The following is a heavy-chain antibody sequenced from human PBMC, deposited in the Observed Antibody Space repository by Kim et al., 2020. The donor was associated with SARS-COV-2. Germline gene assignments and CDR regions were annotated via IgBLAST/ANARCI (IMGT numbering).Heavy chain of an antibody. Sequence: SETLSLTCTVSGGSISSGGYYWSWIRQHPGKGLEWIGYIYYSGSTYYNPSLKSRVTISVDTSKNQFSLKLSSVTAADTAVYYCARYPDLYCSGGSCLQPPFDYCGQGTLVTVSS. CDR1: GGSISSGGYY. CDR2: IYYSGST. CDR3: ARYPDLYCSGGSCLQPPFDY. J-gene: IGHJ4*02. V-gene: IGHV4-31*03. D-gene: IGHD2-15*01.